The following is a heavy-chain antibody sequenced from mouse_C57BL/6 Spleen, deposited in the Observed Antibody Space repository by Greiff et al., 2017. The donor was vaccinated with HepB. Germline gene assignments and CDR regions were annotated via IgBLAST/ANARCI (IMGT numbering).Heavy chain of an antibody. D-gene: IGHD1-2*01. Sequence: QVQLKESGPELVKPGASVKISCKASGYAFSSSWMNWVKQRPGKGLEWIGRIYPGDGDTNYNGKFKGKATLTADKSSSTAYMQLSSLTSEDSAVYFCAGGHGVYSAMDYWGQGTSVTVSS. CDR2: IYPGDGDT. V-gene: IGHV1-82*01. J-gene: IGHJ4*01. CDR3: AGGHGVYSAMDY. CDR1: GYAFSSSW.